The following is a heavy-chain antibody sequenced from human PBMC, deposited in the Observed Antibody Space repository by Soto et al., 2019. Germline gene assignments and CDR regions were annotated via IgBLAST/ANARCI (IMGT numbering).Heavy chain of an antibody. CDR2: IWFDGVKE. CDR1: GFSFSTYA. Sequence: GGSLRLSCAVSGFSFSTYAMHWVRQAPGKGLEWLAIIWFDGVKEYYAESVRGRFTISIDNSKNTVFLQMDTVGAEDSALYYCTRATFEGWGQGTTVNVP. CDR3: TRATFEG. J-gene: IGHJ6*02. D-gene: IGHD3-10*01. V-gene: IGHV3-33*01.